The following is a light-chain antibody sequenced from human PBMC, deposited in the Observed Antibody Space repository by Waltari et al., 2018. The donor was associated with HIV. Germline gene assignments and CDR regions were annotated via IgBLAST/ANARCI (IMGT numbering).Light chain of an antibody. CDR2: GVS. CDR1: QSVIGSL. CDR3: QQYGGSPYT. J-gene: IGKJ2*01. Sequence: EIVLTQSPASLSLSPGESAAVYCRSSQSVIGSLLAWYQQRPGQAPRLLIYGVSSRAVDVPARFSGSGSGTDFYFTISRLEPDDFAVYYCQQYGGSPYTFGQGT. V-gene: IGKV3-20*01.